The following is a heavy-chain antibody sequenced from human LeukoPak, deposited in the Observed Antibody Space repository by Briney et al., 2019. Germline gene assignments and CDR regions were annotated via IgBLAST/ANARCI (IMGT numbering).Heavy chain of an antibody. CDR1: GGSISSGSYY. V-gene: IGHV4-39*01. D-gene: IGHD6-13*01. Sequence: SQTLSLTCTVSGGSISSGSYYWGWVRQPPGKGLEWIGSIYYSGNTYYNPSLKSRLTISLDTSKNQFSLRLSSVSAADTAVYYCARHPIAAAGMGAFDIWGQGTMVTVSS. J-gene: IGHJ3*02. CDR3: ARHPIAAAGMGAFDI. CDR2: IYYSGNT.